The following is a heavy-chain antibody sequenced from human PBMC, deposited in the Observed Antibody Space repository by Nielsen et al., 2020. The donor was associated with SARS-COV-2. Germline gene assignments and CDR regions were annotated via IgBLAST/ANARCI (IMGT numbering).Heavy chain of an antibody. J-gene: IGHJ4*02. V-gene: IGHV3-30*02. CDR1: GFTFSSYG. CDR2: IKQDGSEK. CDR3: AKLELISDY. Sequence: GGSLRLSCAASGFTFSSYGMHWVRQAPGKGLEWVANIKQDGSEKYYADSVKGRFTISRDNSKNTLYLQMNSLRAEDTAVYYCAKLELISDYWGQGTLVTVSS. D-gene: IGHD1-7*01.